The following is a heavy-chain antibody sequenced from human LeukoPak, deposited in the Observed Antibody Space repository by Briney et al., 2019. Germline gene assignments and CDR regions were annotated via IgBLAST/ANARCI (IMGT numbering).Heavy chain of an antibody. D-gene: IGHD4-17*01. CDR3: ARLGARQMLEY. J-gene: IGHJ4*02. CDR1: EFTFNSYW. V-gene: IGHV3-7*01. CDR2: IKQDGGQI. Sequence: GGSLRLSCAASEFTFNSYWMSWVRQAPGKGLEWAANIKQDGGQIYYLDSVKGRFTVSRDNAKNSLYLQMNSLRAEDTAVYYCARLGARQMLEYWGQGTLVTVSS.